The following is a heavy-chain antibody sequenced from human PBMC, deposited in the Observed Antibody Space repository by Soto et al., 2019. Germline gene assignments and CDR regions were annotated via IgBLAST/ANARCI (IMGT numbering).Heavy chain of an antibody. D-gene: IGHD6-19*01. CDR3: ARVGWGGDS. CDR2: INHSGST. V-gene: IGHV4-34*01. Sequence: SETLSLTCAVYGGSFSGYYWSWIRQPPGKGLEWIGEINHSGSTNYNPSLKSRVTISVDTSKNQFSLKLSSVTAADTAVYYCARVGWGGDSWGQGTLVTVSS. CDR1: GGSFSGYY. J-gene: IGHJ4*02.